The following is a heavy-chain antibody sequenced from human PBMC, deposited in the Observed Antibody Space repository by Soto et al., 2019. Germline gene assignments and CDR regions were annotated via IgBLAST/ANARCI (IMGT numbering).Heavy chain of an antibody. CDR3: AADHDILTGPDRFDY. V-gene: IGHV1-58*01. Sequence: GASVKVSCKASGFTFTSSAVQWVRQARGQRLEWIGWIVVGSGNTNYAQKFQERVTITRDMSTSTAYMELSSLRSEDTAVYYCAADHDILTGPDRFDYWGQGTLVTVSS. D-gene: IGHD3-9*01. J-gene: IGHJ4*02. CDR1: GFTFTSSA. CDR2: IVVGSGNT.